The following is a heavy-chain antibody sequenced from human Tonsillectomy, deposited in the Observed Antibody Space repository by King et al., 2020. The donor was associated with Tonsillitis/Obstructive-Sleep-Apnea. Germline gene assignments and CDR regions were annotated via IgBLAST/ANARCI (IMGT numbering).Heavy chain of an antibody. CDR2: ISYDGGNK. CDR1: GFTFSSYS. CDR3: VSYRWDIVVVPAAPFDY. Sequence: VQLVESGGGVVQPGRSLRLSCAASGFTFSSYSMHWVRQAPGKGLEWVAVISYDGGNKYYADSVKGRFTISRDNSKDTLYLQMNNLRAEDTAVYYCVSYRWDIVVVPAAPFDYWGQGTLVTVSS. D-gene: IGHD2-2*01. J-gene: IGHJ4*02. V-gene: IGHV3-30*04.